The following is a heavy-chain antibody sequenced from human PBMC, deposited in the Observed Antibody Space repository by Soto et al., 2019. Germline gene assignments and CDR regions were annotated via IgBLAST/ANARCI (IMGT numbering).Heavy chain of an antibody. J-gene: IGHJ4*02. Sequence: SGPTLVNPTETLTLTCTVSGLSLSNARMGVSWIRQPPGKALEWLAHIFSNDEKSYSTSLKSRLTISKDTSKSQVVLTMTNMDYVDTATYYCLRILELRKRIAVAGHSDYYFDYWGQGTLVTVSS. V-gene: IGHV2-26*01. CDR3: LRILELRKRIAVAGHSDYYFDY. D-gene: IGHD6-19*01. CDR1: GLSLSNARMG. CDR2: IFSNDEK.